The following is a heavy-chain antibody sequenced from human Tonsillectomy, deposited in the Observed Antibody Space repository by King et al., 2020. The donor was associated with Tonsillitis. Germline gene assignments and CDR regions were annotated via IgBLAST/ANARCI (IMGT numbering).Heavy chain of an antibody. J-gene: IGHJ4*02. Sequence: HVQLQQWGAGLLKPSETLSLTGTLYVGLFSSYYWSWIRQPLGNVLEWIGEINHSGSTYYTPSLKRRVTISVNTSKNQFSLKLSSVTAADTAVYYCARGLYCSSSSCYVLDHWGQGTLVTVSS. D-gene: IGHD2-2*01. CDR1: VGLFSSYY. CDR2: INHSGST. V-gene: IGHV4-34*01. CDR3: ARGLYCSSSSCYVLDH.